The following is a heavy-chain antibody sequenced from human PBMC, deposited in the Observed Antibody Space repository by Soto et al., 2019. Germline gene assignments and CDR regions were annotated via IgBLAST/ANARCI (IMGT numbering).Heavy chain of an antibody. CDR3: ATGAPGRYGDYYVRQAPSHWDAFDI. J-gene: IGHJ3*02. CDR1: GYTLTELS. D-gene: IGHD4-17*01. Sequence: ASVKVSCKVSGYTLTELSMHWVRQAPGKGLEWMGGFDPEDGETIYAQKFRGRVTMTEDTSTDTAYMELSSLRSEDTAVYYCATGAPGRYGDYYVRQAPSHWDAFDIWGQGTMVTVSS. V-gene: IGHV1-24*01. CDR2: FDPEDGET.